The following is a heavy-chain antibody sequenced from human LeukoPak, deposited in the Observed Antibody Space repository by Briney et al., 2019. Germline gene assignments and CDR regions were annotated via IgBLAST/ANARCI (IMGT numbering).Heavy chain of an antibody. J-gene: IGHJ4*02. D-gene: IGHD3-10*01. CDR3: ARDKIYRGSGSCLDY. Sequence: PGRSLRLSCAASGLTFTGYAMHWVRQAPGKGLEWMAVISHDGTKKDYADSVKGRFTISRDSSNNALYLQMDSLRAEDTAVYYCARDKIYRGSGSCLDYWGQGTPVTVSS. V-gene: IGHV3-30-3*01. CDR2: ISHDGTKK. CDR1: GLTFTGYA.